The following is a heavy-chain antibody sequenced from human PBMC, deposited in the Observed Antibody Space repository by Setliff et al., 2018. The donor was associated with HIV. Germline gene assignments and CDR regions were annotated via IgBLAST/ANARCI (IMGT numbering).Heavy chain of an antibody. J-gene: IGHJ1*01. Sequence: SETLSLTCTVSGGSFSSSTYYWGWIRQPPGKGLDWIGSIHSSGTTYYNPSLKSRVAISVDSSRSQFSLKLRSVTAADTAVYYCARLSDDRYYYDSSGYLLGEYFHHWGQGTLVTVSS. V-gene: IGHV4-39*01. CDR1: GGSFSSSTYY. CDR3: ARLSDDRYYYDSSGYLLGEYFHH. D-gene: IGHD3-22*01. CDR2: IHSSGTT.